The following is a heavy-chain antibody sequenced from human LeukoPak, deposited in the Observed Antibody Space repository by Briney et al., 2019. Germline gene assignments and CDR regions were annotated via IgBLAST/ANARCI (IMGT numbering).Heavy chain of an antibody. J-gene: IGHJ4*02. CDR2: IKHDGSQK. Sequence: PGGSLRLSCAASGFSFSSYWMTWVRQAPGKGLGWVANIKHDGSQKYYVDSVTGRFTISRDNAKNSLYLQMNSLRAEDTAVYYCVSTGSLLDYWGQGTLVTVSS. CDR1: GFSFSSYW. D-gene: IGHD3-10*01. CDR3: VSTGSLLDY. V-gene: IGHV3-7*01.